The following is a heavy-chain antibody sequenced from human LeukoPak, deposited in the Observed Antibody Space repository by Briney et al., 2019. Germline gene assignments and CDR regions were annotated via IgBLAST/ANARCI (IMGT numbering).Heavy chain of an antibody. V-gene: IGHV1-8*01. J-gene: IGHJ4*02. CDR3: ARYYDILTGTPSFDY. CDR2: MNPNSGNT. Sequence: ASVKVSCKASGYTFTSYDINWVRQAPGQGLEWMGWMNPNSGNTGYAQKFQGRVTMTRSTSISTAYMELSSLRSEDTAVYYCARYYDILTGTPSFDYWGQGTLVTVSS. D-gene: IGHD3-9*01. CDR1: GYTFTSYD.